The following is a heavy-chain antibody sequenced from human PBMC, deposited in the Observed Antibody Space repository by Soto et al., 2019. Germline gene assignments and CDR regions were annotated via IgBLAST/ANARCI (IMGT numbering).Heavy chain of an antibody. Sequence: QVQLVESGGGVVQPGRSLRLSCAASGFTFSSYGMHWVRQAPGKGLEWVAVIWYDGSNKYYADSVKGRFTISRDNSKNALYLPMTSLRAEDTAVYYCASESSGELGEVFDYWGQGTLVTVSS. J-gene: IGHJ4*02. V-gene: IGHV3-33*01. CDR1: GFTFSSYG. CDR2: IWYDGSNK. CDR3: ASESSGELGEVFDY. D-gene: IGHD3-10*01.